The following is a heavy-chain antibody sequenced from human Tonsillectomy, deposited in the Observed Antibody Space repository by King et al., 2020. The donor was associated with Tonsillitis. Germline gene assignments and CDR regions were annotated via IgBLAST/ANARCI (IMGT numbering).Heavy chain of an antibody. Sequence: VQLVESGGGVVQPERSLRLSCAASGFTFSRYAMHWVRQAPGKGLEWVAVISYDGSNRYYADSVKGRFTISRDNSWNTLYLQMNSLRDEDTAVYYCARWARDSSGYYLHYYWDYWGQGTRVTVPA. J-gene: IGHJ4*02. D-gene: IGHD3-22*01. V-gene: IGHV3-30*04. CDR1: GFTFSRYA. CDR3: ARWARDSSGYYLHYYWDY. CDR2: ISYDGSNR.